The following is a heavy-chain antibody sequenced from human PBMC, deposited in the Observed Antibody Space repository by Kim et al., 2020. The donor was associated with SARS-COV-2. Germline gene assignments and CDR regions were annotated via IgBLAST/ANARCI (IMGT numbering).Heavy chain of an antibody. CDR2: ISAYNGNT. CDR1: GYTFTSYG. V-gene: IGHV1-18*01. J-gene: IGHJ5*02. Sequence: ASVKVSCKASGYTFTSYGISWVRQAPGQGLEWMGWISAYNGNTNYAQKLQGRVTMTTDTSTSTAYMELRSLRSDDTAVYYCARDSRAGGWFGQYNWFDPWGQGTLVTVSS. D-gene: IGHD3-10*01. CDR3: ARDSRAGGWFGQYNWFDP.